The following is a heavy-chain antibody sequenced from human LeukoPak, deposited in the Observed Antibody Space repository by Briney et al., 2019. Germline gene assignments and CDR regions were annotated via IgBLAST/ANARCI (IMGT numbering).Heavy chain of an antibody. CDR3: ARVTEDWFDP. CDR2: IIPIFGTA. V-gene: IGHV1-69*13. CDR1: GGTFSSYA. J-gene: IGHJ5*02. Sequence: SVKVSCKASGGTFSSYAISWVRQAPGQGLEWMGGIIPIFGTANYAQKFQGRVTITADESTSTAYMELSGLRSEDTAVYYCARVTEDWFDPWGQGTLVTVSS.